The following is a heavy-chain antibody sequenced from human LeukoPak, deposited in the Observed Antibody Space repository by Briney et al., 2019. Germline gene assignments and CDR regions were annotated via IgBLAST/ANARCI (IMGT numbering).Heavy chain of an antibody. Sequence: SETLSLTCAVYGGSFSGYYWSWIRQPPGKGLEWIGEINHSGSTNHNPSLKSRVTISVDTSKNQFSLKLSSVTAADTAVYYCARSFGYSSGWYFGYWGQGTLVTVSS. CDR1: GGSFSGYY. D-gene: IGHD6-19*01. CDR2: INHSGST. CDR3: ARSFGYSSGWYFGY. J-gene: IGHJ4*02. V-gene: IGHV4-34*01.